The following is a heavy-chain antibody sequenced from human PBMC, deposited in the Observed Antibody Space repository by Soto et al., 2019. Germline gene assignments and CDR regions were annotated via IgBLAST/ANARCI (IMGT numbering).Heavy chain of an antibody. CDR3: VKVLARGVGVPRFYFDS. Sequence: DVQLVESGGGLVQPGGSLRLSCAASGFTFSNSWMHWVRQVSGKGLEWVSRINADGTSTSYADSVKGRFTISRDNAKNTLYLHVNSLRAADTAVYYCVKVLARGVGVPRFYFDSWGQGALVTVSS. CDR2: INADGTST. V-gene: IGHV3-74*01. D-gene: IGHD2-2*01. J-gene: IGHJ4*02. CDR1: GFTFSNSW.